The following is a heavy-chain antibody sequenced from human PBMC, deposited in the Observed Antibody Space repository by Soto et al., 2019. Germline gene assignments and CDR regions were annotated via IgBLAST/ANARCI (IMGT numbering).Heavy chain of an antibody. D-gene: IGHD6-13*01. CDR1: GGSISSYF. J-gene: IGHJ4*02. V-gene: IGHV4-59*01. CDR2: VYYTGTT. Sequence: PSETLSLTCTVSGGSISSYFYIWVRQPPGKGLEWIGCVYYTGTTDYNPSLKSRVTISVDTSKTQFSLNLRSVTAADTAVYYCARDLAAVPRAFDYWGRGTLVTVSS. CDR3: ARDLAAVPRAFDY.